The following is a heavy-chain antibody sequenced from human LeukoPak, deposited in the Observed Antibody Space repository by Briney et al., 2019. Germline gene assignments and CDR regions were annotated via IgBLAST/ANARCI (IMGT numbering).Heavy chain of an antibody. CDR2: IWYDGSNK. Sequence: GGSLRLSCAASGFTFSSYAMHWVRQAPGKGLERVAVIWYDGSNKYYADSVKGRFTISRDNSKNTLYLQMNSLRAEDTAVYYCARGSYDFWSGYYLSSYYMDVWGKGTTVTVSS. CDR3: ARGSYDFWSGYYLSSYYMDV. CDR1: GFTFSSYA. J-gene: IGHJ6*03. V-gene: IGHV3-33*08. D-gene: IGHD3-3*01.